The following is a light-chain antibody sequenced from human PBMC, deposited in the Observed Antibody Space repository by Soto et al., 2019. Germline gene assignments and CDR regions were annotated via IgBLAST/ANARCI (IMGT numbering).Light chain of an antibody. CDR2: DVS. CDR3: SSYTSSSTHYV. V-gene: IGLV2-14*01. J-gene: IGLJ1*01. Sequence: QSALTQPASVSGSPGQSITISCTGTSSDVGGYNYVSWYQQHPGKAPKLMIYDVSNRSSGVSNRFSGSKSGNTASLTISGLRAEDEADYYCSSYTSSSTHYVFGTGTKVTVL. CDR1: SSDVGGYNY.